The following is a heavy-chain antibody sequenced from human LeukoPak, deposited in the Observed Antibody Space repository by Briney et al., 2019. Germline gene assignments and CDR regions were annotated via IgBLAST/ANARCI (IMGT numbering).Heavy chain of an antibody. CDR2: IYYSGST. Sequence: PSETLSPTCTVSGGSFNSGSYYWNWIRQPPGKGLEWIGYIYYSGSTNYNPSLKSRVTISVDTSKNQFSLKLSSVTAADTAVYYCARAAYSGSYHSDYWGQGTLVTVSS. CDR3: ARAAYSGSYHSDY. D-gene: IGHD1-26*01. CDR1: GGSFNSGSYY. V-gene: IGHV4-61*01. J-gene: IGHJ4*02.